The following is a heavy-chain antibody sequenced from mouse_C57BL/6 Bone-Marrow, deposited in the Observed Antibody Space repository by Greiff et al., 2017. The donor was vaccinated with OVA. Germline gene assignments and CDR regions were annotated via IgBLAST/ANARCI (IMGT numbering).Heavy chain of an antibody. J-gene: IGHJ3*01. Sequence: QVQLQQSGAELMKPGASVKLSCKATGYTFTGYWIEWVKQRPGHGLEWIGEILPGSGSTNYNEKFKGTATFTADTSSNTAYMQLSSLTTEDSSVYYCARERLNCYCSKFAYWGQGTLVTVSA. CDR1: GYTFTGYW. V-gene: IGHV1-9*01. D-gene: IGHD1-1*01. CDR2: ILPGSGST. CDR3: ARERLNCYCSKFAY.